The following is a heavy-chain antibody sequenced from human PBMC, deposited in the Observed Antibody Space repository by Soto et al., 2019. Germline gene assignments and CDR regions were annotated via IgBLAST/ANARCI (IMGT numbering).Heavy chain of an antibody. CDR3: ARDLVDIVVVVAAGWFDP. J-gene: IGHJ5*02. D-gene: IGHD2-15*01. CDR2: INPNSGGT. V-gene: IGHV1-2*02. CDR1: GYTFTGYY. Sequence: ASVKVSCKASGYTFTGYYMHWVRQAPGQGLEWMGWINPNSGGTNYAQKFQGRVTMTRDTSISTAYMELSRLRSDDTAVYYCARDLVDIVVVVAAGWFDPWGQGTLVTVSS.